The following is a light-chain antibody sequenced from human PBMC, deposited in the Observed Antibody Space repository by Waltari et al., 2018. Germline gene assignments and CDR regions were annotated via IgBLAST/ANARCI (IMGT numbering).Light chain of an antibody. J-gene: IGLJ2*01. CDR1: SSGVGSYNL. CDR3: CSYAGVV. CDR2: EGS. Sequence: QSALTPPASVSGSPGQSITISCTGTSSGVGSYNLVSWYQQHPGKAPKLMIYEGSKRPSGVANRFSGSKSGNTASLTVSGLQAEDEADYYCCSYAGVVFGGGTKLTIL. V-gene: IGLV2-23*01.